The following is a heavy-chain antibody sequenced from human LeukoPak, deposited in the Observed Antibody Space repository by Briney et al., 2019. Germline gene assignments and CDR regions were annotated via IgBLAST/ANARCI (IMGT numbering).Heavy chain of an antibody. CDR2: IKSKTDGGTT. D-gene: IGHD6-19*01. CDR3: TLHPWGGGWRGQPDY. J-gene: IGHJ4*02. V-gene: IGHV3-15*01. Sequence: GGSLRLSCTASGFTFSNVWMTWVRQAPGKGLEWVGHIKSKTDGGTTHYAAPVKGRFTISRDDSRNTLYLQMNSLQTEDTAVYYCTLHPWGGGWRGQPDYWGQGTLVTVSS. CDR1: GFTFSNVW.